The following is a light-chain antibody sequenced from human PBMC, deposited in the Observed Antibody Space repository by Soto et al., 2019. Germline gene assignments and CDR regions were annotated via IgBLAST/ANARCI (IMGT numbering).Light chain of an antibody. CDR1: TRNVGGYNN. Sequence: QSALTQPPSASGLPGQSLPISCTGTTRNVGGYNNVSWYQHHPGKAPKLMIYEVSKRPSGVPDRFSGSKSGNTASLTVSGLQAEDEADYYCSSYAGSNTSYVFGTGTQLTVL. CDR2: EVS. V-gene: IGLV2-8*01. J-gene: IGLJ1*01. CDR3: SSYAGSNTSYV.